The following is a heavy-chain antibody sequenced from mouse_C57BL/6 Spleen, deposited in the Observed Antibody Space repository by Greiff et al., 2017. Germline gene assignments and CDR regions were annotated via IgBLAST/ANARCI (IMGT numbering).Heavy chain of an antibody. D-gene: IGHD2-3*01. J-gene: IGHJ3*01. CDR1: GYTFTGYW. CDR3: ARRAIYDGYYERAWFAY. CDR2: ILPGSGST. V-gene: IGHV1-9*01. Sequence: QVQLQQSGAELMKPGASVKLSCKATGYTFTGYWIEWVKQRPGHGLEWIGEILPGSGSTNYNEKFKGKATFTADTSSNTAYMQLSSLTTEDSAFYYCARRAIYDGYYERAWFAYWGQGTLVTVSA.